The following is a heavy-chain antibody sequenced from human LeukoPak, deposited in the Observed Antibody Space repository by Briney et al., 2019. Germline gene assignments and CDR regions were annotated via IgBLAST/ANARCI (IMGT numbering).Heavy chain of an antibody. CDR1: GFTFSIYA. CDR2: ISGSGGST. J-gene: IGHJ4*02. V-gene: IGHV3-23*01. D-gene: IGHD3-10*01. CDR3: AREYYYGSGSFYTPGY. Sequence: HPGGSLRLSCAASGFTFSIYAMIWVRQAPGKGLEWVSAISGSGGSTSYADSVKGRFTISRDNSKNTLYLQMNSLRAEDTAVYYCAREYYYGSGSFYTPGYWGQGTLVTVSS.